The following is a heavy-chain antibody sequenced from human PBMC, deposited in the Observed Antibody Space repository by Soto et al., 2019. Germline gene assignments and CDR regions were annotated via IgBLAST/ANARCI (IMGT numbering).Heavy chain of an antibody. D-gene: IGHD3-3*01. Sequence: CDPLPLTDSVTAGHVTVFCVNCNRQPPAKGLEWIGYIHDSGSTNYNPALESRVSISVDTSKNELSLKLSSVTAADTAMYYCARVVRDSWSGFPTNNWLDPWGQGNLVILSS. CDR1: AGHVTVFC. CDR2: IHDSGST. V-gene: IGHV4-59*02. J-gene: IGHJ5*02. CDR3: ARVVRDSWSGFPTNNWLDP.